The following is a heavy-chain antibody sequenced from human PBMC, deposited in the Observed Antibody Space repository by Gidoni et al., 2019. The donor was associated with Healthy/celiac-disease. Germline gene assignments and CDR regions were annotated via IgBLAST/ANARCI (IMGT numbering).Heavy chain of an antibody. CDR2: ICYSGST. Sequence: QVQLQESGPGLVKPSETLSLTCTVSGGSISSCYWSWIRQRPGKGMGWIGYICYSGSTNYNPSPKSRVTTSVDTSKNQFSLKLSSVTAADTAVYYCARVSTTVNWFDPWGQGTLVTVSS. CDR1: GGSISSCY. D-gene: IGHD4-17*01. V-gene: IGHV4-59*13. J-gene: IGHJ5*02. CDR3: ARVSTTVNWFDP.